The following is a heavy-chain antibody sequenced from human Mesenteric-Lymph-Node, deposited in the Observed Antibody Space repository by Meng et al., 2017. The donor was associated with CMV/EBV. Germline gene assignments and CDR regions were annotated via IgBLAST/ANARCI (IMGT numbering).Heavy chain of an antibody. CDR2: IWYDGDNK. D-gene: IGHD1-26*01. V-gene: IGHV3-33*06. Sequence: LSLTCAASGFTFSSYGMHWVRQAPGKGLEWVAVIWYDGDNKYYVDSVKGRFTISRDNSKSTLYLQMNSLRAEDTAVYYCAKDRGGATSTFDFWGQGTLVTVSS. CDR3: AKDRGGATSTFDF. CDR1: GFTFSSYG. J-gene: IGHJ4*02.